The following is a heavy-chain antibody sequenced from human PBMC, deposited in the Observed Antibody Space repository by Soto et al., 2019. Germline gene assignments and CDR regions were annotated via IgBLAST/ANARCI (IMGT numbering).Heavy chain of an antibody. Sequence: QVQLVESGGGVVQPGTSLRVSCVASGFTFRSYVIHWVRQAPGKGLEWVALTSYDGTNKYYGDSVRGRFTISRDNSRNTVDLQMDSLRVEDTAVYYCARWGTTGGLDVWCQGTLVSVSS. CDR1: GFTFRSYV. J-gene: IGHJ1*01. V-gene: IGHV3-30*19. CDR2: TSYDGTNK. D-gene: IGHD3-16*01. CDR3: ARWGTTGGLDV.